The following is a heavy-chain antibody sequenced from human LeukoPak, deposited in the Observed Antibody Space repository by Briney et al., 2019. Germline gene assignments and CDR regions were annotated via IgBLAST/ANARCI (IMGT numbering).Heavy chain of an antibody. CDR3: ARKSTPGWFFDL. V-gene: IGHV4-34*01. D-gene: IGHD5/OR15-5a*01. CDR2: INHSGST. Sequence: SETLSLTCAVYGGSFSGYYWSWIRQPPGKGLEWIGEINHSGSTNYNPSLKSRVTISVDTSKNQFSLKLSSVTAADTAVYYCARKSTPGWFFDLWGRGTLVTVSS. CDR1: GGSFSGYY. J-gene: IGHJ2*01.